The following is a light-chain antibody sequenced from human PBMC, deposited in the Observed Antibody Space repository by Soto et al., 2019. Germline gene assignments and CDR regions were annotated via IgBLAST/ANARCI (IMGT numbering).Light chain of an antibody. CDR3: QQYNNWPGT. CDR1: QSVSSSY. V-gene: IGKV3-20*01. CDR2: GAS. J-gene: IGKJ1*01. Sequence: EIVLTQSPGTLSLSTGERATLSCRASQSVSSSYLAWYQQKPGQAPRLLIYGASSRATGIPDRFSGSGSGTDFTLTISRLEPEDFAVYYCQQYNNWPGTFGQGTKVDIK.